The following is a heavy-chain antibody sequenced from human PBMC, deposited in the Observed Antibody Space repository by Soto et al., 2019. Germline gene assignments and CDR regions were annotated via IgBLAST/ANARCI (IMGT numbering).Heavy chain of an antibody. CDR3: ARQGCGALNSVVDA. CDR2: VHHSWGS. CDR1: GASISSYY. D-gene: IGHD3-10*01. Sequence: SETLSLTCTVSGASISSYYCSWIRQPPGKGMEWIGYVHHSWGSTYNPSLQSRVAISLGTSKSQFSLKLTSVTATDTAVYYCARQGCGALNSVVDAWGQGTTVTVSS. J-gene: IGHJ6*02. V-gene: IGHV4-59*08.